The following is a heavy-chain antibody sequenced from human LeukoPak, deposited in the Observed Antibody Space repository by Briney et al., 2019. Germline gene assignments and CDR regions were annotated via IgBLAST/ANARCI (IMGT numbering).Heavy chain of an antibody. Sequence: PSETLSLTCTVSGGSISSSSYYWGWIRQPPGKGLEWIGSIYYSGSTYYIPSLKSRVTISVDTSKNQFSLKLSSVTAADTAVYYCARHTYYYDSSGYYYERYYYYYGMDVWGQGTTVTVSS. D-gene: IGHD3-22*01. J-gene: IGHJ6*02. V-gene: IGHV4-39*01. CDR3: ARHTYYYDSSGYYYERYYYYYGMDV. CDR2: IYYSGST. CDR1: GGSISSSSYY.